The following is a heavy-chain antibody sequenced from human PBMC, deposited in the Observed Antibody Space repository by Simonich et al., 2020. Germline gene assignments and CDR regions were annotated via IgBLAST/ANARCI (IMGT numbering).Heavy chain of an antibody. CDR1: GYTFTGYY. CDR3: ARGALTGDYYYMDV. D-gene: IGHD7-27*01. Sequence: QVQLVQSGAEGKKPGASVKVSCKASGYTFTGYYMHWVRQAPGQGLEWRGWINPNSGGTNKAQKFQGRVTMTRDTSISTAYMELSRLRSDDTAVYYCARGALTGDYYYMDVWGKGTTVTVSS. CDR2: INPNSGGT. J-gene: IGHJ6*03. V-gene: IGHV1-2*02.